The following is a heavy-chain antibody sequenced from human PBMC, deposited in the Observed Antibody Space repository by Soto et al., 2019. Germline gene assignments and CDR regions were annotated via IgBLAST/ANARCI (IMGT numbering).Heavy chain of an antibody. CDR3: AKSCGIYGSGSDAFDI. J-gene: IGHJ3*02. CDR2: IIFLCGST. CDR1: FFTFRRYA. D-gene: IGHD3-10*01. V-gene: IGHV3-23*01. Sequence: GSLSLSFSSSFFTFRRYAMSWVRQAPGKGLEWVSAIIFLCGSTYYADSVKGRFTISRDNSKNTLNLQMNSLRAEDTAVDYCAKSCGIYGSGSDAFDIWGQGTMVTVSS.